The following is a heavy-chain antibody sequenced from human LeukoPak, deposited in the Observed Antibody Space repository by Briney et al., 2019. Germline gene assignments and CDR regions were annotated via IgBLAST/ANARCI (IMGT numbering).Heavy chain of an antibody. CDR1: GYTFTGYY. J-gene: IGHJ4*02. V-gene: IGHV1-2*02. CDR3: ARDPVLGIAATRRFDY. CDR2: INPNSGGT. Sequence: ASVKVSCKASGYTFTGYYMHWVRQAPGQGLEWMGWINPNSGGTNYAQKFQGRVTMTRDTSISTAYMELSRLRSDDTAVYYCARDPVLGIAATRRFDYWGQGTLVTVSS. D-gene: IGHD6-13*01.